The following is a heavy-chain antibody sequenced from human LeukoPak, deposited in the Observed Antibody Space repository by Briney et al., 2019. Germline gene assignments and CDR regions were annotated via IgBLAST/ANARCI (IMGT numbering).Heavy chain of an antibody. V-gene: IGHV3-23*01. Sequence: GGSLRLSCAASGFTFSSYAMSWVRQAPGKGLEGVSAISGSDGSAYYADSVKGRFTISRDNSKNTLYLQMNSLRAEDTAVYYCAKSSYYYDSSGYYEDFDYWGQGTLVTVSS. CDR1: GFTFSSYA. CDR2: ISGSDGSA. J-gene: IGHJ4*02. D-gene: IGHD3-22*01. CDR3: AKSSYYYDSSGYYEDFDY.